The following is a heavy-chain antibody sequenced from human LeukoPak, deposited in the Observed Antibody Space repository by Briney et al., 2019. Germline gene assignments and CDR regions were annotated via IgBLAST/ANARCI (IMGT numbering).Heavy chain of an antibody. D-gene: IGHD3-22*01. CDR3: TRLYDSSAEPGLY. V-gene: IGHV1-46*03. CDR1: GYTFTTYF. J-gene: IGHJ4*02. CDR2: INPSGGAT. Sequence: ASVKVSCKASGYTFTTYFIHWVRQAPGQGLEWMGRINPSGGATIYAQKFQGRVTMTRDTSTTTVYMELSSLRSDDTAVYYCTRLYDSSAEPGLYWGQGTLVTVSS.